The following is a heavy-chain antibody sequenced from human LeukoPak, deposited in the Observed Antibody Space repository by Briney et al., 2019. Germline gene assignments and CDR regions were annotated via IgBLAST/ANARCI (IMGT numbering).Heavy chain of an antibody. CDR1: GDSVSSNSAA. D-gene: IGHD3-10*01. J-gene: IGHJ6*03. CDR3: ASVYGSGSYFLTNYYYYYMDV. V-gene: IGHV6-1*01. Sequence: SQTLSLTCAISGDSVSSNSAAWNWIRQSPSRGLEWLGRTYYRSKWSNDYAVSVKSRITINPDTSKNQFSLQLNSVTPEDTAVYYCASVYGSGSYFLTNYYYYYMDVWGKGTTVTVSS. CDR2: TYYRSKWSN.